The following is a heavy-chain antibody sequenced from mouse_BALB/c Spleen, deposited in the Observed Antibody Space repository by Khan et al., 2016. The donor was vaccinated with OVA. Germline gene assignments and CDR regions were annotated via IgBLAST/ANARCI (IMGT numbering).Heavy chain of an antibody. Sequence: EVQLQQSGPDLVKPGASVKISCKTSGFSFTDYMILWVKQSHGKSLEWIGSINPYYGSTTFNLKFRDKATLTVDKSSSTAYMQLNSLTSEDSAVDYCARSGWLQGLLAYWGQGTLVTVSA. V-gene: IGHV1-39*01. D-gene: IGHD2-2*01. J-gene: IGHJ3*01. CDR3: ARSGWLQGLLAY. CDR2: INPYYGST. CDR1: GFSFTDYM.